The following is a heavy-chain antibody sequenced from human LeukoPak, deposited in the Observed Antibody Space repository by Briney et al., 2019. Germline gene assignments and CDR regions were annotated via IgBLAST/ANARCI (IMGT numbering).Heavy chain of an antibody. Sequence: GGSLRLSCAASGFNFRTYALSWVRQAPGKGLEGVSALSGSGASTYYADSVKGRFTISRDNSKNTLHLQMNSLRAEDTAVYYCAKDRSYAFDYWGQGTLVTVSS. V-gene: IGHV3-23*01. J-gene: IGHJ4*02. CDR1: GFNFRTYA. CDR3: AKDRSYAFDY. CDR2: LSGSGAST. D-gene: IGHD3-16*01.